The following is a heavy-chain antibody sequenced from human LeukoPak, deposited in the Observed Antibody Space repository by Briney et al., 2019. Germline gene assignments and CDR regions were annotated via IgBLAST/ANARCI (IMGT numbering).Heavy chain of an antibody. CDR2: ISRDSDTI. J-gene: IGHJ4*02. CDR3: TRSLFDRLVRD. D-gene: IGHD1-26*01. V-gene: IGHV3-48*04. Sequence: GGSLRLSCAASGFIFNTYSMNWVRQAPGKGLEWVSYISRDSDTIYYTDSVKGRFTISRDNAKNSLSLQMNSLRAEDTAVYYCTRSLFDRLVRDWGQGTLVTVSS. CDR1: GFIFNTYS.